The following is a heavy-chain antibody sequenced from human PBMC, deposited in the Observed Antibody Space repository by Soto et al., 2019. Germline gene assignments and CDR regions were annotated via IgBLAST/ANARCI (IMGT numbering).Heavy chain of an antibody. J-gene: IGHJ6*03. CDR2: IYYSGSP. CDR3: ARDLPVKLAENYYMYA. V-gene: IGHV4-59*01. Sequence: PSETLSLTCTVSGGSITSFYWSWIRQSPGKGMEWIGYIYYSGSPTYNQSLKSRVTISTDTSKNQFSLKVDSVTAAATAGDYCARDLPVKLAENYYMYACGK. CDR1: GGSITSFY.